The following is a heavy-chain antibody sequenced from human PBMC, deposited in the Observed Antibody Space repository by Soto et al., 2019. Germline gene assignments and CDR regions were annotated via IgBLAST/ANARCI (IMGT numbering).Heavy chain of an antibody. CDR1: GFTFSNYA. CDR2: ISGSGVNT. Sequence: EVQLLESGGGLVQPGGSLRLSCAASGFTFSNYAMSWVRQAPGKGLVWVSGISGSGVNTSYAYSVKGRFTISRYNSKNTLHLQMNSLRAEDTAIYYSAKDRRGSSWNDAFDVWGQGTMVTVSS. D-gene: IGHD6-13*01. CDR3: AKDRRGSSWNDAFDV. V-gene: IGHV3-23*01. J-gene: IGHJ3*01.